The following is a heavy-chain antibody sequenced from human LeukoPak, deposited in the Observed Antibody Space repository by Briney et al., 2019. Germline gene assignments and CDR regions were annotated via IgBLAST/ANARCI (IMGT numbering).Heavy chain of an antibody. CDR3: ARVYLGVYYYGSSGYSHLDY. J-gene: IGHJ4*02. Sequence: GASVKVSCKASGYTFTSYGISWVRQAPGQGLEWMGWISAYNGNTNYAQKLQGRVTMTTDTSTSTAYMELSRLRSDDTAVYYCARVYLGVYYYGSSGYSHLDYWGQGTLVTVSS. CDR2: ISAYNGNT. D-gene: IGHD3-22*01. V-gene: IGHV1-18*01. CDR1: GYTFTSYG.